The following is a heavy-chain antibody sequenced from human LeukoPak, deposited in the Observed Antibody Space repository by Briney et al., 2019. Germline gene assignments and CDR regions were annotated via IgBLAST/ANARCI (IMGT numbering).Heavy chain of an antibody. D-gene: IGHD5-12*01. CDR3: ASGSSGYDP. CDR2: IYSSGTT. J-gene: IGHJ5*02. CDR1: GGSISNYY. V-gene: IGHV4-4*07. Sequence: SETLSLTCTVSGGSISNYYWSWIWQPAGKGLEWIGRIYSSGTTIYNPSLKSRVTMSVDTSKNQFSLKLSSVTAADTAVYFCASGSSGYDPWGQGTLVTVSS.